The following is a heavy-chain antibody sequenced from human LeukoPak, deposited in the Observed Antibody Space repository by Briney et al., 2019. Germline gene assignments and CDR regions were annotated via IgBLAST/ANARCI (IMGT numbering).Heavy chain of an antibody. D-gene: IGHD1-26*01. CDR1: GFTVSSNY. V-gene: IGHV3-53*01. CDR3: ARGLVGAYFDY. CDR2: IYSGGTT. Sequence: GGSLRLSCAASGFTVSSNYMNWVRQAPGKGLEWVSVIYSGGTTNNAASVKGRFTISRDNSKNTLYLQMNSLRAVDTAVYYCARGLVGAYFDYWGQGTLVTVSS. J-gene: IGHJ4*02.